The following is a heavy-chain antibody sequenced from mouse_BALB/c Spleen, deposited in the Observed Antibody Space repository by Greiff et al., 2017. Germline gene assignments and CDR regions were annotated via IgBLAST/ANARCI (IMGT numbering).Heavy chain of an antibody. J-gene: IGHJ4*01. Sequence: VMLVESGPGLVAPSQSLSITCTVSGFSLTGYGVNWVRQPPGKGLEWMGMIWGDGSTDYNSALKSRLSTSKDNSKSQVFLKMNSLQTDDTARYYCARDGARATPYAMDYWGQGTSVTVSS. CDR2: IWGDGST. V-gene: IGHV2-6-7*01. CDR3: ARDGARATPYAMDY. D-gene: IGHD3-1*01. CDR1: GFSLTGYG.